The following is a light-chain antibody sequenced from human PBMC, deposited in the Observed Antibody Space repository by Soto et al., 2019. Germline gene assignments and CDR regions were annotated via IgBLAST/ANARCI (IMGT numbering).Light chain of an antibody. CDR2: GAS. CDR3: QKYSSWLWT. J-gene: IGKJ1*01. V-gene: IGKV3-15*01. Sequence: IVMTQSPATLSVSPGERANLSCRASQSVGTKLAWYQQTPGQAPRLLIYGASNRATGVPARISGSVSGTEFTLTTASLKSEDFEIYYAQKYSSWLWTYGKGTRVVI. CDR1: QSVGTK.